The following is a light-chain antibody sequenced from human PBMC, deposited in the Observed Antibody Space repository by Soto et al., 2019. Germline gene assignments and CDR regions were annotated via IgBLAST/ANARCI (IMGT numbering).Light chain of an antibody. Sequence: QLVLTQSPSASASLGASVKLTCTLSSGHSSYAIAWHQQQPEKGPRYLMKLNSDGSHSKGDGIPDRFSGSSSGAERYLTISSLQSEDEADYYCQIWGTGRVFGGGTTLTVL. V-gene: IGLV4-69*01. CDR2: LNSDGSH. CDR3: QIWGTGRV. CDR1: SGHSSYA. J-gene: IGLJ2*01.